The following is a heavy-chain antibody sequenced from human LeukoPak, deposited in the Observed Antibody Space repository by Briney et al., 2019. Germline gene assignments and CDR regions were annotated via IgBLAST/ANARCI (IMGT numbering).Heavy chain of an antibody. V-gene: IGHV3-21*04. CDR2: ISSSSSYI. CDR3: AKDGGYFVVVPAAMWFDP. CDR1: GFTFSSYS. Sequence: GGSLRLSCAASGFTFSSYSMNWVRQAPGKGLEWVSSISSSSSYIYYADSVKGRFTISRDNSKNTLYLQMNSLRAEDTAVYYCAKDGGYFVVVPAAMWFDPWGQGTLVTVSS. J-gene: IGHJ5*02. D-gene: IGHD2-2*01.